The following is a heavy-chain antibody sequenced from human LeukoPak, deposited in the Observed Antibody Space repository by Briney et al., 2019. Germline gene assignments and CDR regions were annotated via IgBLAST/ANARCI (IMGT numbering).Heavy chain of an antibody. Sequence: GGSLRLSCAASGFTFSDYYMSWIRQAPGKGLERVSYISSSGSTIYYADSVKGRFTISRDNSKNTLYLQMNSLRAEDTAVYYCAKGHDFWSGYYNYWGRGTLVTVSS. CDR3: AKGHDFWSGYYNY. CDR1: GFTFSDYY. J-gene: IGHJ4*02. V-gene: IGHV3-11*01. D-gene: IGHD3-3*01. CDR2: ISSSGSTI.